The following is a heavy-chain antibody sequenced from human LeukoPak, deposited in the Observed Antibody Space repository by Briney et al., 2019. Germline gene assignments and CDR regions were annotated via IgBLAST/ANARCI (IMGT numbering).Heavy chain of an antibody. CDR1: GFTFSRYR. Sequence: GGSLRLSCAASGFTFSRYRMTWVRQAPGKGLEWVANIKEDGGEEYYVDSVKGRFTISRDNAKNSLYLQMNSLRVEDTAVYYCARDHPMAVAGLIDYWGQGTLVTVST. D-gene: IGHD6-19*01. V-gene: IGHV3-7*01. CDR2: IKEDGGEE. J-gene: IGHJ4*02. CDR3: ARDHPMAVAGLIDY.